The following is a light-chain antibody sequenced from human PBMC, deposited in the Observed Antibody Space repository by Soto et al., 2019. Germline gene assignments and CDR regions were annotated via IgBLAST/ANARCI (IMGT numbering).Light chain of an antibody. V-gene: IGKV3-15*01. CDR2: SAS. Sequence: EIVMTQSPATLSVSPGERATLSCRASQSVSSNLAWYQQKPGQAPRLLIYSASTRATGIPARFSGSGSGTEFTLTISSLQSEDFVVYYCQQYNGRYTFGQGTKLEIK. CDR1: QSVSSN. CDR3: QQYNGRYT. J-gene: IGKJ2*01.